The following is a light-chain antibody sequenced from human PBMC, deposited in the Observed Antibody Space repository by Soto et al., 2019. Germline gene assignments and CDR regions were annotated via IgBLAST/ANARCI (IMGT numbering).Light chain of an antibody. Sequence: ETVLTQSPATLSLSPGERATLSCRASQSISSSLAWYQQTPGQAPRLLIYDASKRATGIPARFSGSGSGTDFTLTISSLEPEDFAVYYCQQHFTWPSFGPGTKVDIK. CDR2: DAS. CDR3: QQHFTWPS. V-gene: IGKV3-11*01. J-gene: IGKJ3*01. CDR1: QSISSS.